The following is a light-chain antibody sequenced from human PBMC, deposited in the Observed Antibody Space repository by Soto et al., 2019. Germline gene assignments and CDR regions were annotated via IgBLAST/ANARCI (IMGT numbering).Light chain of an antibody. V-gene: IGLV1-44*01. CDR3: AAWDDSLNGLV. CDR2: NNN. Sequence: QAVVTQEPSLTVSPGQRVTISCSGSSSNIGSNTVNWYQQLPGTAPKLLIYNNNQRPSGVPDRFSGSKSGTSASLAISGLQSEDEADYYCAAWDDSLNGLVFGTGTKLTVL. CDR1: SSNIGSNT. J-gene: IGLJ1*01.